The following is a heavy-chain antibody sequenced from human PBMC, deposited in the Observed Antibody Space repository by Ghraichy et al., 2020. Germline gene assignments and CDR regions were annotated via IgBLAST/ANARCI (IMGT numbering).Heavy chain of an antibody. V-gene: IGHV4-31*03. CDR3: ARDDTAGRYCSSTSCYFGAFDS. J-gene: IGHJ3*02. D-gene: IGHD2-2*01. CDR1: GGSISSGGYY. CDR2: IYYSGST. Sequence: TLSLTCTVSGGSISSGGYYWSWIRQHPGKGLEWIGYIYYSGSTYYNPSLKSRVTISVDTSKNQFSLKLSSVTAADTAVYYCARDDTAGRYCSSTSCYFGAFDSWGQGTMVTVSS.